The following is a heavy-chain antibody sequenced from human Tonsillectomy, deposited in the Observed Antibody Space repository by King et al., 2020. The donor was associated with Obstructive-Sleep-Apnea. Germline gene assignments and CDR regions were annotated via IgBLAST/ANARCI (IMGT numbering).Heavy chain of an antibody. Sequence: HVQLVESGGGVVQPGRSLRLSCAASGFTFSSYTMHWVRQAPGKGLEWVTLISNVGNFKDYVDSVKGRFTISRDNSRNTLYLQMNSLRAEDTAVYYCFAADFGMDVWGQGTTVTVSS. V-gene: IGHV3-30-3*01. J-gene: IGHJ6*02. CDR3: FAADFGMDV. D-gene: IGHD6-13*01. CDR1: GFTFSSYT. CDR2: ISNVGNFK.